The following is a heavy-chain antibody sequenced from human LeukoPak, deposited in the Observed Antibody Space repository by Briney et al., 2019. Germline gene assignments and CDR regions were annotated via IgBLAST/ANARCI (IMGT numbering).Heavy chain of an antibody. CDR2: IYYSGST. CDR3: ARLGMATITLSDY. V-gene: IGHV4-39*07. D-gene: IGHD5-24*01. J-gene: IGHJ4*02. Sequence: SETLSLTCTVSGGSISSSSYYWGWIRQPPGKGLEWIGSIYYSGSTYYNPSLKSRVTISVDTSKNQFSLKLSSVTAADTAVYYCARLGMATITLSDYWGQGSLVTVSS. CDR1: GGSISSSSYY.